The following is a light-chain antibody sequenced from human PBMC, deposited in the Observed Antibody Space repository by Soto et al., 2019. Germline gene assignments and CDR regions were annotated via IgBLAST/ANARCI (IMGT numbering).Light chain of an antibody. CDR1: QTIIGY. V-gene: IGKV1-39*01. Sequence: DIQITQSPSSLSASIGDSVTITCRASQTIIGYLNWYQQKPGKAPRLLINAASNLQSGVPSRFRGSGSETDFTLTITSLQPEDFATYYCQQSYTTPRTFGQGTKVDNK. J-gene: IGKJ1*01. CDR3: QQSYTTPRT. CDR2: AAS.